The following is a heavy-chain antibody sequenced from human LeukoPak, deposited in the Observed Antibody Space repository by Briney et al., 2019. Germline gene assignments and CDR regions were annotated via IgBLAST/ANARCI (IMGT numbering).Heavy chain of an antibody. CDR2: ISGNGFDT. D-gene: IGHD6-13*01. CDR1: GFTFSSKS. CDR3: AKDSRSLAAAGEVDY. Sequence: GGTLRLSCAASGFTFSSKSMTWVRQAPGKGLEWVSAISGNGFDTYYADSVVCRFTISRDNSRNTLYLKMNSLRAEDTAVYYCAKDSRSLAAAGEVDYWGQGTLVTVSS. J-gene: IGHJ4*02. V-gene: IGHV3-23*01.